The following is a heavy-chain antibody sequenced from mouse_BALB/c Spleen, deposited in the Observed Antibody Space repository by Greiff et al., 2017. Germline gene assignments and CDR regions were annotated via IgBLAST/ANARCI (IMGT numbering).Heavy chain of an antibody. CDR2: IWSGGST. CDR3: ARDGGSSYWFAY. Sequence: VQLQQSGPGLVQPSQSLSITCTVSGFSLTSYGVHWVRQSPGKGLEWLGVIWSGGSTDYNAAFISRLSISKDNSKSQVFFKMNSLQANDTAIYYCARDGGSSYWFAYWGQGTLVTVSA. J-gene: IGHJ3*01. D-gene: IGHD1-1*01. CDR1: GFSLTSYG. V-gene: IGHV2-2*02.